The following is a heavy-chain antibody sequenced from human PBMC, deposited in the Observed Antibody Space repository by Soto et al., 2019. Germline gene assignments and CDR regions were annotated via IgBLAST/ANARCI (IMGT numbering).Heavy chain of an antibody. V-gene: IGHV4-31*03. CDR2: IYYSAST. J-gene: IGHJ5*02. CDR1: GGSISSGGYY. D-gene: IGHD3-22*01. Sequence: TLSLTCTVSGGSISSGGYYLSWIRQHPGKGLEWVGYIYYSASTFYHPSLKSRVTISVDMSRNQFSLKLSSVNAADTAVYYCARDPFDTSGYSTWGQGTLVTVSS. CDR3: ARDPFDTSGYST.